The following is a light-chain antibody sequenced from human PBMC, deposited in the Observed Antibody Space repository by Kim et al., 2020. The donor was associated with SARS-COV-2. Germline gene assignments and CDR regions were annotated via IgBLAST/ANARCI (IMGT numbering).Light chain of an antibody. Sequence: GQKVTISCSGSSSNIGNNYVSWYQQLPATAPQLLIYDNNKRPSGIPDRFSGPKSGTSATLGITGLQTGDEADYYCGTWDSSLSAVVFGGGTQLTVL. V-gene: IGLV1-51*01. CDR2: DNN. CDR3: GTWDSSLSAVV. CDR1: SSNIGNNY. J-gene: IGLJ2*01.